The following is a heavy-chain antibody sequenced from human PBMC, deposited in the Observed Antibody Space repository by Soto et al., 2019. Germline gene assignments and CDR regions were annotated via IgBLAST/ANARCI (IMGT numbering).Heavy chain of an antibody. CDR1: GGSISNFY. Sequence: PSETLSLTCTVSGGSISNFYWSWIRQPPGKGLEWIGYVYYSGSTSYNPSLKRRVTISVDTSKNQFSLKLSSVTAADTAVYYCARGGNIVVVPANFDYWGQGTLVTVSS. CDR2: VYYSGST. J-gene: IGHJ4*02. D-gene: IGHD2-2*01. CDR3: ARGGNIVVVPANFDY. V-gene: IGHV4-59*01.